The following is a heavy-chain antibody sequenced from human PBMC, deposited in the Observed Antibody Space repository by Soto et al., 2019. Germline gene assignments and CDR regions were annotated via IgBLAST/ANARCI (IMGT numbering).Heavy chain of an antibody. CDR2: ISYDGSKK. D-gene: IGHD3-16*01. J-gene: IGHJ4*02. CDR1: GCTFSTYV. Sequence: GGSLRLSCAATGCTFSTYVTHWVRQAPGKGLEWVAVISYDGSKKYYADSVKGRFTISRDNSKSTLYLQMNSLRADDTAVYYCVKDRVESGLGEVDYWGQGTLVTVSS. CDR3: VKDRVESGLGEVDY. V-gene: IGHV3-30*18.